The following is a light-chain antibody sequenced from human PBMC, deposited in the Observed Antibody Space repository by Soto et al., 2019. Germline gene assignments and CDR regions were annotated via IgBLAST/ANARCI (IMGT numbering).Light chain of an antibody. CDR1: QTIDNK. CDR2: GAS. V-gene: IGKV3-15*01. CDR3: QQYKDWRT. J-gene: IGKJ1*01. Sequence: VMTQSPATLSVSPGERATLSCRASQTIDNKLAWYQQRPGQAPRLLIYGASIRATGIPARFSGSGSGTEFTLTISGLQSEDFGVYYCQQYKDWRTFGQGTNVDIK.